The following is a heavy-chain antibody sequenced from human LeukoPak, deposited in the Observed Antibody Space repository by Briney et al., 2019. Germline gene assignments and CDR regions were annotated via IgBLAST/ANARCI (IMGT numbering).Heavy chain of an antibody. D-gene: IGHD6-19*01. CDR1: GDSVSSNSAA. V-gene: IGHV6-1*01. CDR2: TYYRSKWYN. Sequence: SQTLSLTCAISGDSVSSNSAAWSWLRQSPSRGLEWLGRTYYRSKWYNDYAVSVKSRLTINPDTSKNQFSLQLNSLTPEDTAVYYCARAPRPGIAVAGIDYWGQGTLVTVSS. J-gene: IGHJ4*02. CDR3: ARAPRPGIAVAGIDY.